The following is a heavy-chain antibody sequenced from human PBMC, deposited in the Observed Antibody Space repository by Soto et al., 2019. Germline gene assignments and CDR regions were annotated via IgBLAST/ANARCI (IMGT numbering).Heavy chain of an antibody. CDR3: AREDSSGYYFDY. J-gene: IGHJ4*02. CDR1: GGSISSYY. D-gene: IGHD3-22*01. CDR2: IYYSGST. V-gene: IGHV4-59*01. Sequence: SETMSLTCTVSGGSISSYYWSWIRQPPGKGLEWIGYIYYSGSTNYNPSLKSRVTISVDTSKNQFSLKLSSVTAADTAVYYCAREDSSGYYFDYWGQGTLVTVSS.